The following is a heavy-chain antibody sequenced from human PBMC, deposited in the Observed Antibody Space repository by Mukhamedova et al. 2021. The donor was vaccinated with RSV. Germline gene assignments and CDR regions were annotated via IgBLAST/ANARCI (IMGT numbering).Heavy chain of an antibody. V-gene: IGHV4-59*01. J-gene: IGHJ4*02. CDR3: ARFPGGGGGYNFFDY. D-gene: IGHD5-24*01. CDR2: GST. Sequence: GSTNSNPSLKSRVTISIDTSKNQFSLELSSVTAADTAVYYCARFPGGGGGYNFFDYWGQGTLVTVSS.